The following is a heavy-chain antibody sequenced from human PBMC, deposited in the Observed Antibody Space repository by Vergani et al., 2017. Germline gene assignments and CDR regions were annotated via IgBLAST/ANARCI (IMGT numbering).Heavy chain of an antibody. CDR3: ARDDTMVRGVSRSFEY. CDR2: IIPIFGTA. D-gene: IGHD3-10*01. V-gene: IGHV1-69*18. CDR1: GGTFSSYA. J-gene: IGHJ4*02. Sequence: QVQLVQSGAEVKKPGSSVKVSCKASGGTFSSYAISWVRQAPGQGLEWMGRIIPIFGTANYAQKFQGRVTITADESTSTAYMELSSLRSADTAVYYCARDDTMVRGVSRSFEYWGQGTLVTVSS.